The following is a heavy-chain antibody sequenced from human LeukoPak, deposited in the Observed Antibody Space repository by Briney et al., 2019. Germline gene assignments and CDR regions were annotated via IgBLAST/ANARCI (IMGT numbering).Heavy chain of an antibody. Sequence: PGGSLRLSCAASGFTFDDFGISWVRQVPGKGLEWVSGINWNGVTTGYADSVKGRFTIFRDNAKNSVHLQMNSLRDEDTAVYYCARDDSGSSTYYYEYWGQGTLVTVSS. CDR3: ARDDSGSSTYYYEY. J-gene: IGHJ4*02. CDR1: GFTFDDFG. CDR2: INWNGVTT. V-gene: IGHV3-20*04. D-gene: IGHD1-26*01.